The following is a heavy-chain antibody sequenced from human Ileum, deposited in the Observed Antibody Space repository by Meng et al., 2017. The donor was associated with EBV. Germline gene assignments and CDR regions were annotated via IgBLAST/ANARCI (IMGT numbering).Heavy chain of an antibody. J-gene: IGHJ4*02. CDR1: GGSIGRRGHS. Sequence: QLALHEPVPGLGNPSQTLSRPCPVSGGSIGRRGHSWSWIRQPPGKGLEWIGDIQHSGSTYYNPSLKSRVTISVDRSRNQFSLKLSSVTAADTAVYYCARAHPVVYFFDYWGQGTLVTVSS. D-gene: IGHD4-23*01. CDR2: IQHSGST. CDR3: ARAHPVVYFFDY. V-gene: IGHV4-30-2*01.